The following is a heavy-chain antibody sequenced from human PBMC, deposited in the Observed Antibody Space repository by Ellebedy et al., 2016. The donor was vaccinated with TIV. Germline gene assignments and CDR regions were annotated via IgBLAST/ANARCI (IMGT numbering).Heavy chain of an antibody. CDR1: AFTFSSYG. D-gene: IGHD2-21*02. CDR2: ISYDGTNK. CDR3: ARDLGVTTAADGF. V-gene: IGHV3-30*03. Sequence: GESLKISCAASAFTFSSYGMHWVRQAPGKGLEWVAVISYDGTNKYYADSVKGRFTISRDSTKNSLYLQMNSLRPEDTAFYYCARDLGVTTAADGFWGQGTLVTVSS. J-gene: IGHJ4*02.